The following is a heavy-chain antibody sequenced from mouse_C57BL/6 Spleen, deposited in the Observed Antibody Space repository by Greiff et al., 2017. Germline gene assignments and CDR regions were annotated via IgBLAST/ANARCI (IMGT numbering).Heavy chain of an antibody. CDR2: IYPGDGDT. J-gene: IGHJ4*01. CDR1: GYAFSSSW. V-gene: IGHV1-82*01. CDR3: AREAGLYAMDY. Sequence: VQLQQSGPELVKPGASVKISCKASGYAFSSSWMNWVKQRPGKGLEWIGRIYPGDGDTNYNGKFKGKATLTADKSSSTAYMQLSSLTSEDSAVYFCAREAGLYAMDYWGQGTSVTVSS. D-gene: IGHD3-2*02.